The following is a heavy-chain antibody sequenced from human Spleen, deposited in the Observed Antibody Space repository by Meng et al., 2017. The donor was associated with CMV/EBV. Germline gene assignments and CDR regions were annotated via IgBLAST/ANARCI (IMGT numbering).Heavy chain of an antibody. CDR2: ISPSGDST. D-gene: IGHD2-15*01. CDR3: ASTTLAATDAFDI. Sequence: ASVKVSCKASGYTFTDYYAHWVRQAPGQGLEWMGLISPSGDSTQYAQKFQGRVTMTRDTSTSTVYMELSSLRSEDTAVYYCASTTLAATDAFDIWGQGTMVTVSS. CDR1: GYTFTDYY. V-gene: IGHV1-46*01. J-gene: IGHJ3*02.